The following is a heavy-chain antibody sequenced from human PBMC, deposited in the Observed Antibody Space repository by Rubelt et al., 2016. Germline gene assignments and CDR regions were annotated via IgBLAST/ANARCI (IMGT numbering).Heavy chain of an antibody. D-gene: IGHD3-10*01. Sequence: QVQLVESGGGVVQPGRSLRLSCAASGFTFSSYGMHWVRQAPGKGLEWVAVISYDGSNKYYADSVKGRFTISRDNSKNLLYLQMNGLRAEDTAVYYCAKDYGSGSPYYGMDVWGQGTTVTVSS. J-gene: IGHJ6*02. V-gene: IGHV3-30*19. CDR3: AKDYGSGSPYYGMDV. CDR1: GFTFSSYG. CDR2: ISYDGSNK.